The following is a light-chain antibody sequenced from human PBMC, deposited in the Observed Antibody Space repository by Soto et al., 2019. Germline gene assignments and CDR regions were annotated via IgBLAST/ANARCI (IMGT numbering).Light chain of an antibody. J-gene: IGKJ1*01. CDR3: LQDYSYPWT. V-gene: IGKV1-6*01. Sequence: IHLTQSSSSLSESVGYRVTINCRASQGIRNDLGWYQQKPGKAPKLMIYAASSLQSGVPSRFSGSASGTDFTLTVSSLQTADFATYYCLQDYSYPWTFGQGTKVDI. CDR1: QGIRND. CDR2: AAS.